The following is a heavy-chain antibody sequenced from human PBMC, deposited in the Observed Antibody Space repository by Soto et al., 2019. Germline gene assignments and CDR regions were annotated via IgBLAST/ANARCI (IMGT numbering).Heavy chain of an antibody. CDR3: ARDHDTSGSHYYFDY. CDR2: IWYDGSNK. D-gene: IGHD1-26*01. CDR1: GFTFSSYG. V-gene: IGHV3-33*01. J-gene: IGHJ4*02. Sequence: QVQLVESGGGVVQPGRSLRLSCAASGFTFSSYGMHWVRQAPGKGLEWVAVIWYDGSNKYYADSVKGRFTISRDNSKNTLYLQMNSLRAEDTAVYYCARDHDTSGSHYYFDYWGQGTLVTVSS.